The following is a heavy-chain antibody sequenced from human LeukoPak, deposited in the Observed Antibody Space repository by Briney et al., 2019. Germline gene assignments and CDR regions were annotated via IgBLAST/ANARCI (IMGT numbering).Heavy chain of an antibody. V-gene: IGHV4-38-2*01. Sequence: SETLSLTCAVSGYSISSGYYWGWIRQPPGKGLEWIGSIYHSGSTYYNPSLKSRVTISVDTSKNQFSLKLSSVTAADTAVYYCARRGPMLALDYWGQGTLVTVSS. J-gene: IGHJ4*02. D-gene: IGHD2-8*01. CDR3: ARRGPMLALDY. CDR1: GYSISSGYY. CDR2: IYHSGST.